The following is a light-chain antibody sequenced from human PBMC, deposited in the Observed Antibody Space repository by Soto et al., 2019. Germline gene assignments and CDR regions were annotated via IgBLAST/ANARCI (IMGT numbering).Light chain of an antibody. CDR3: TSYTSISTVI. V-gene: IGLV2-14*01. J-gene: IGLJ2*01. Sequence: QSALTQPASVSGSPGQSITISCTGTSSDVGGYNSVCWYQQHPGKSPKLMIYDVSNRPSGVSNRFSGSKSVNTASLTISGLHADDDADYCCTSYTSISTVIFGGGTKLTVL. CDR1: SSDVGGYNS. CDR2: DVS.